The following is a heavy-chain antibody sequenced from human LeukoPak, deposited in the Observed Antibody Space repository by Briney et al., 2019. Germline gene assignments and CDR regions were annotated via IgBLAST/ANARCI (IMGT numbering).Heavy chain of an antibody. D-gene: IGHD5-24*01. CDR3: ARSRDGYHPLDY. CDR1: GGSFSGYY. J-gene: IGHJ4*02. CDR2: INHSGST. V-gene: IGHV4-34*01. Sequence: SETLSLTCAVYGGSFSGYYWSCLPQPPGKGLERIGEINHSGSTNYNPSLKSRATISVDTSKNQFSLKLSSVTATDTALYYCARSRDGYHPLDYWGQGTLVTVSS.